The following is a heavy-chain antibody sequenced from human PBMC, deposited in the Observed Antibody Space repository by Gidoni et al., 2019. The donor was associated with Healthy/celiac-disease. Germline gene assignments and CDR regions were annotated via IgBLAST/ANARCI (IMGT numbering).Heavy chain of an antibody. Sequence: LVQSGAEVKKPGASVKVSCQASGYTFTSYGISWVRQAPGQGLEWMGWISAYNGNTNYAQKLQGRVTMTTDTSTSTAYMELRSLRSDDTAVYYCARAYYYGSGSYYFDYWGQGTLVTVSS. D-gene: IGHD3-10*01. J-gene: IGHJ4*02. CDR1: GYTFTSYG. CDR3: ARAYYYGSGSYYFDY. CDR2: ISAYNGNT. V-gene: IGHV1-18*01.